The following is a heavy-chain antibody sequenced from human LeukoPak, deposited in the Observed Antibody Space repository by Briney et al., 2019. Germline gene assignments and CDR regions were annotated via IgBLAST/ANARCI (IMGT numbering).Heavy chain of an antibody. CDR2: FDPEDGET. J-gene: IGHJ4*02. CDR1: GYTLTELS. Sequence: SVKVSCKVSGYTLTELSMHWVRQAPGKGLEWMGGFDPEDGETIYAQKFQGRVTMTEDTSTDTVYMELSSLRSEDTAVYYCARGGETQRSPGSLYWGQGTLVTVSS. V-gene: IGHV1-24*01. D-gene: IGHD5-24*01. CDR3: ARGGETQRSPGSLY.